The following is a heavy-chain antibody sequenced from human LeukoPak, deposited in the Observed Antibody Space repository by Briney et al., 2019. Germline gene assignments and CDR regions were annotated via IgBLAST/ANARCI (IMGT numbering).Heavy chain of an antibody. V-gene: IGHV4-59*11. CDR1: GGSISSHY. Sequence: SSETLSLTCTVSGGSISSHYWSWIRQPPGKGLEWIAYLFDSANTKDNPSLQSRLTLSADTSKNQFSLKLSSVTAADTAVYYCATIKRGSIFGYFDFWGQGIKVTVSS. J-gene: IGHJ4*02. CDR2: LFDSANT. CDR3: ATIKRGSIFGYFDF. D-gene: IGHD5-18*01.